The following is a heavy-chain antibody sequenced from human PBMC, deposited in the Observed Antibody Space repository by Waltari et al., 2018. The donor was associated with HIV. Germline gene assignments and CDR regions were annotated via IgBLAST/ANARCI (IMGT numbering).Heavy chain of an antibody. Sequence: QVQLVESGGGVVQPGRSLRLSCAASGFTFSSYIMHWVRQAPGKGLEWVAIIANDGMNENYADSVRGRCTISRVNSKNTLYLRMNNLRAEDTAVYYCAREGLPFYDYYYMDVWGQGTTVTVSS. CDR2: IANDGMNE. J-gene: IGHJ6*03. V-gene: IGHV3-30*01. CDR1: GFTFSSYI. CDR3: AREGLPFYDYYYMDV.